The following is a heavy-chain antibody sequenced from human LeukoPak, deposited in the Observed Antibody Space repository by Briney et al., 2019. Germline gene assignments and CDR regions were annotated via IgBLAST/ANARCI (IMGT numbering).Heavy chain of an antibody. D-gene: IGHD2-2*01. CDR1: GFTFSSYS. CDR2: ISSSSSYI. V-gene: IGHV3-21*01. Sequence: GGSLRLSCAASGFTFSSYSMNWVRQAPGKGLEWVSSISSSSSYIYYADSVKGRFTISRDNAKNSLYLQMNSLRAEDTAVYYCAREEYWSSTSCPLDYWGQGTLVTVSS. J-gene: IGHJ4*02. CDR3: AREEYWSSTSCPLDY.